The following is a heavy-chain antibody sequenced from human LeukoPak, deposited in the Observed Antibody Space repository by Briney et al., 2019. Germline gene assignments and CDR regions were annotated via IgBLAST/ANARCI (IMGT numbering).Heavy chain of an antibody. CDR2: ISEDGSTT. D-gene: IGHD2-21*02. V-gene: IGHV3-74*01. J-gene: IGHJ4*02. Sequence: PGGSLRLSCAASGFTFSSYWMHWVRQVPGEGLVWVSRISEDGSTTNYADSVRGRFTISRDNVKNTVYLEMNSLRVEDTAVYYCARALGDHVGRDSWGQGILVTVSS. CDR3: ARALGDHVGRDS. CDR1: GFTFSSYW.